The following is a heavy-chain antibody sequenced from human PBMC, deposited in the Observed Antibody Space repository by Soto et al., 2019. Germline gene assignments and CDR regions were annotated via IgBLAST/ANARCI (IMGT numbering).Heavy chain of an antibody. J-gene: IGHJ6*02. D-gene: IGHD1-1*01. CDR3: ATGSFTSTGGRIGYHYNAMDV. Sequence: SVKVSCKSSGGTSGSHSINWVRQAPGQGLEWMGGIIPIFGPANFAKKFQGRVTITADESTTTAYMELSTLTSEDTAVYYCATGSFTSTGGRIGYHYNAMDVWGQGTTVTVSS. CDR2: IIPIFGPA. V-gene: IGHV1-69*13. CDR1: GGTSGSHS.